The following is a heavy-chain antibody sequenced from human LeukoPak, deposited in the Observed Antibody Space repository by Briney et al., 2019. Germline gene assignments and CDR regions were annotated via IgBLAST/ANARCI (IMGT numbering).Heavy chain of an antibody. V-gene: IGHV3-20*04. CDR2: INWNGGST. J-gene: IGHJ6*03. Sequence: GGSMRLSCAASGFTFDDYGMSWVRQAPGKELEWVSGINWNGGSTGYADSVKGRFTISRDNAKNSLYLQMNSLRAEDTALYYCARLDYYGSGSYYNDYYYYMDVWGKGTTVTVSS. D-gene: IGHD3-10*01. CDR1: GFTFDDYG. CDR3: ARLDYYGSGSYYNDYYYYMDV.